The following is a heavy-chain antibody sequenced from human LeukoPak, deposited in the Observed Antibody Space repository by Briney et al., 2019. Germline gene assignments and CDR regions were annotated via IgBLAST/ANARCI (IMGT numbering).Heavy chain of an antibody. V-gene: IGHV4-34*01. J-gene: IGHJ3*02. CDR1: GGSFSSYY. D-gene: IGHD3-10*01. Sequence: SETLSLTCAFYGGSFSSYYWSWIRQPPGEGLEWIGEINHSGSTDYNPSLKNRVTISVDTSNNQFSLKPSSVTAADTAVYYCARVPTLRITMVRGAWGTFDIWGQGTMVTVSS. CDR2: INHSGST. CDR3: ARVPTLRITMVRGAWGTFDI.